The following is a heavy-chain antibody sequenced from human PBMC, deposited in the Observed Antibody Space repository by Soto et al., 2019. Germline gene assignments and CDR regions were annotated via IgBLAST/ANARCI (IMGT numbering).Heavy chain of an antibody. V-gene: IGHV5-51*01. D-gene: IGHD6-19*01. Sequence: GESLKISCKGSGYSFTSYWIGWVRQMPGKGLEWMGIIYPGDSDTRYSPSFQGQVTISADKSISTAYLQWSSLKASDTAMYYCARHNGDPYNPLAVAVLFGMDVWGQGTTVTVSS. CDR2: IYPGDSDT. CDR1: GYSFTSYW. J-gene: IGHJ6*02. CDR3: ARHNGDPYNPLAVAVLFGMDV.